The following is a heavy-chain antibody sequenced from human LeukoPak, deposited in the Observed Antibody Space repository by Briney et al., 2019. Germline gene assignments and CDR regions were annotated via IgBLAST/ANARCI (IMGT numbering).Heavy chain of an antibody. CDR2: ISGSGGTT. D-gene: IGHD1-14*01. CDR3: AKVSGGGLYYDGMDV. V-gene: IGHV3-23*01. CDR1: GFTFDDYA. J-gene: IGHJ6*02. Sequence: PWGSLRLSCAASGFTFDDYALHWVRQAPGEGLEWVSVISGSGGTTYYADSVKGRFTISRDSSKNTLYLQMNSLRAEDTAVYYCAKVSGGGLYYDGMDVWGQGTTVTVSS.